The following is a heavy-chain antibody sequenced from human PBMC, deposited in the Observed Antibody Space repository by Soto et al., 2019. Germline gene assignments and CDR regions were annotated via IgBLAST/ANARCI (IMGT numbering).Heavy chain of an antibody. D-gene: IGHD7-27*01. J-gene: IGHJ3*02. CDR3: ARGISGAANAFDI. CDR2: IYYSGSA. V-gene: IGHV4-31*11. CDR1: GGSIRRGGFY. Sequence: SGNLSLTCAVSGGSIRRGGFYWSWIRQHPGKGLEWIGFIYYSGSAFYNPSLKSRLTISVDTSNNQFSLTLTSVTAADTAVYYFARGISGAANAFDIWGQGTMVT.